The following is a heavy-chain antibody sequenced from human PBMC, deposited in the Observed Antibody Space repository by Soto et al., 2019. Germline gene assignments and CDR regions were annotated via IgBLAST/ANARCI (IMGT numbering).Heavy chain of an antibody. J-gene: IGHJ4*02. CDR2: IYHSGST. D-gene: IGHD4-17*01. CDR3: ARAYGGNSAFDY. CDR1: GGSISSGGYS. V-gene: IGHV4-30-2*01. Sequence: PSETLSLTCAVSGGSISSGGYSWSWIRQPPGKGLEWIGYIYHSGSTYYNPSLKSRVTISVDRSKNQFSLKLSSVTAADTAVYYCARAYGGNSAFDYWGQGTLVTVSS.